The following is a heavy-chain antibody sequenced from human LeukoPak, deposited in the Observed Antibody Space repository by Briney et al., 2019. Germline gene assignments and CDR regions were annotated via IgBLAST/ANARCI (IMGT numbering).Heavy chain of an antibody. CDR3: AKTLCGGDCYFYAEYFQH. J-gene: IGHJ1*01. V-gene: IGHV3-23*01. Sequence: PGGSLRLSCAASGFTFSTYAMSWVRQAPGKGLEWVSAISDSGGSAYYADSVKGRFTISRDNSKNTLYLQMYSLRAEDTAVYYCAKTLCGGDCYFYAEYFQHWGQGTLVTVSS. CDR1: GFTFSTYA. D-gene: IGHD2-21*02. CDR2: ISDSGGSA.